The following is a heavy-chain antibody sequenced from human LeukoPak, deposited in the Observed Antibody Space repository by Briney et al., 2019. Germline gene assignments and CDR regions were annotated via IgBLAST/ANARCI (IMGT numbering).Heavy chain of an antibody. CDR3: ARDRTPGPYYYYGMDV. D-gene: IGHD1-14*01. CDR1: GGTFSSYA. J-gene: IGHJ6*02. V-gene: IGHV1-69*13. CDR2: IIPIFDSA. Sequence: GASVKVSCKASGGTFSSYAISWVRQAPGQGLEWMGGIIPIFDSAKYAQKFQGRATITADESTSTANMELSSLRSEDTAVYYCARDRTPGPYYYYGMDVWGQGTTVTVSS.